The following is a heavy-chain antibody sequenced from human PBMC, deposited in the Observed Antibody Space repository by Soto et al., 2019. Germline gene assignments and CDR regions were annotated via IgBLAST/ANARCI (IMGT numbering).Heavy chain of an antibody. Sequence: GGSLVLSWSATGFPISPYTMTLVRQAPGKGLEWVSAISGSGVSTHYADSVKGRFTISRDNSKNTLYLQMNSLRAEDTAVYYCGKGQASIAVDWFDPWGQGPLVTVAS. CDR1: GFPISPYT. CDR2: ISGSGVST. D-gene: IGHD6-19*01. J-gene: IGHJ5*02. V-gene: IGHV3-23*01. CDR3: GKGQASIAVDWFDP.